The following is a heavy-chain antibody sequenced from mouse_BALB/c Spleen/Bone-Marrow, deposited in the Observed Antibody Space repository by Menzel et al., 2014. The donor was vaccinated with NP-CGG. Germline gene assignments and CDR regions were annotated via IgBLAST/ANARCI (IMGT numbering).Heavy chain of an antibody. CDR1: GFTFSSYG. CDR2: INSNGGST. Sequence: EVHLVEFGGGLVQPGGFLKLSCAAFGFTFSSYGMSWVRQTPDKRLELVATINSNGGSTYYPDSMKGRFTISRDNAKNTLYLQMSSLKSEDTAMYYCARERNGYFRDAMDYWGQGTSLTVSS. J-gene: IGHJ4*01. V-gene: IGHV5-6-3*01. CDR3: ARERNGYFRDAMDY. D-gene: IGHD2-3*01.